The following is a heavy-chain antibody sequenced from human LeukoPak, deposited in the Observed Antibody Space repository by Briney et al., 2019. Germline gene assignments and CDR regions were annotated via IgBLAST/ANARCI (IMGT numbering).Heavy chain of an antibody. CDR1: GFTFSSYA. Sequence: GGSLRLSCAASGFTFSSYAMHWVRQAPGKGLEWVAVISYDGSNKYYADSVKGRFTISRDNAKNSLYLQMNSLRAEDTAVYYCARLSGDGYNFDYWGQGTLVTVSS. V-gene: IGHV3-30*04. CDR2: ISYDGSNK. D-gene: IGHD5-24*01. CDR3: ARLSGDGYNFDY. J-gene: IGHJ4*02.